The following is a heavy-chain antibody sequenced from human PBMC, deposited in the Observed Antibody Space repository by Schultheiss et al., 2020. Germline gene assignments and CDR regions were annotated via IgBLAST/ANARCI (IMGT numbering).Heavy chain of an antibody. D-gene: IGHD3-9*01. CDR2: ISSSGSTI. J-gene: IGHJ4*02. CDR3: ARGIKNVEYDNPLFDY. Sequence: GESLKISCAASGFTFSDYYMSWIRQAPGKGLEWVSYISSSGSTIYYADSVKGRFTISRDNAKNSLYLQMNSLRAEDTAVYYCARGIKNVEYDNPLFDYWGQGTLGTVYS. CDR1: GFTFSDYY. V-gene: IGHV3-11*01.